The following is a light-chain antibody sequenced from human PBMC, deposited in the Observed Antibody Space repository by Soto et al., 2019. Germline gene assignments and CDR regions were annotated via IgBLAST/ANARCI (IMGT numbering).Light chain of an antibody. CDR3: SSYTATSTWV. Sequence: QSVLTQPASVSGSPVQSISISCTGTSSDVGGYNFVSWYQRHPGKAPKLMIYEVSNRPSGVSNRYSGSKSGNTASLTISGLQAEDGSDYYCSSYTATSTWVFGGGTKLTVL. CDR2: EVS. J-gene: IGLJ3*02. V-gene: IGLV2-14*01. CDR1: SSDVGGYNF.